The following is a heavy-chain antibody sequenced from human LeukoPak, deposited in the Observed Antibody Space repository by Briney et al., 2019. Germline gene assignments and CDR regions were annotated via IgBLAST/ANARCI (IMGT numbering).Heavy chain of an antibody. J-gene: IGHJ4*02. Sequence: GGSLRLSCAASGFTFSGYWMHWVRQAPGKGLVWVSRINADGSTTRFADSVKGRFTISRDNAKNTLYLQMNSLRAEDTAVYYCAREGTGGSCYFWGQGTLVTVSS. CDR3: AREGTGGSCYF. CDR2: INADGSTT. D-gene: IGHD2-15*01. CDR1: GFTFSGYW. V-gene: IGHV3-74*01.